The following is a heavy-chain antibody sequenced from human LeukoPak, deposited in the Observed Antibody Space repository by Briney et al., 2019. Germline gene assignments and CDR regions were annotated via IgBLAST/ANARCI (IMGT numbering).Heavy chain of an antibody. CDR1: GFIVSSYA. J-gene: IGHJ4*02. CDR3: ARAQYSDILTGPSDY. Sequence: GGSLRLSCVASGFIVSSYAMSWVRQAPGKGLEWVSGISGSGISTHYADSVKGRFTISRDKSKNTLYLQMNSLRVEDTAVYYCARAQYSDILTGPSDYWGQGTLVTVSS. V-gene: IGHV3-23*01. CDR2: ISGSGIST. D-gene: IGHD3-9*01.